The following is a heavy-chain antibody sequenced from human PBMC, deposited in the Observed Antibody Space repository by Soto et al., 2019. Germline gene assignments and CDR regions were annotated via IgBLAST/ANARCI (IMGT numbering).Heavy chain of an antibody. CDR2: IYYSGST. Sequence: SETLSLTCTVSGGSISSYYWSWIRQPPGKGLEWIGYIYYSGSTNYNPSLKSRVTISVDTSKNQFSLKLSSVTAADTAVYYCARTIFGVVPYYYYYYMDVWGKGTTVTVSS. CDR3: ARTIFGVVPYYYYYYMDV. J-gene: IGHJ6*03. D-gene: IGHD3-3*01. V-gene: IGHV4-59*01. CDR1: GGSISSYY.